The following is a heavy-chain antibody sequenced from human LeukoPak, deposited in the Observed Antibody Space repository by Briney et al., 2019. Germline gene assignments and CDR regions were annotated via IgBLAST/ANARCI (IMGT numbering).Heavy chain of an antibody. Sequence: PGGSLRLSCAASGFTFSSYSMNWVRQAPGKGLEWVSSISSSSSYIYYADSVKGRFTISRDNAKNSLYLQMNSLRAEDTAVYYCARVYSSGFSLGPGGYYSDYWGQGTLVTVSS. D-gene: IGHD6-19*01. CDR3: ARVYSSGFSLGPGGYYSDY. J-gene: IGHJ4*02. CDR2: ISSSSSYI. CDR1: GFTFSSYS. V-gene: IGHV3-21*01.